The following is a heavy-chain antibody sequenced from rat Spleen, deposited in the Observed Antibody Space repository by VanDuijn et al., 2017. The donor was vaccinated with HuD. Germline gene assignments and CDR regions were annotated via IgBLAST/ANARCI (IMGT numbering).Heavy chain of an antibody. CDR3: ARSCTTGYTGVMDA. J-gene: IGHJ4*01. CDR1: GFTFSSYG. D-gene: IGHD1-11*01. CDR2: ISSSSGT. V-gene: IGHV5-62*01. Sequence: VQLVESGGGLVQPGSSLKVSCVASGFTFSSYGMHWIRQAPGKGLDWVAYISSSSGTVYADAVKERFTISRDNAKNTLYLQLNSLKSEDTAIYYCARSCTTGYTGVMDAWGQGASVTVSS.